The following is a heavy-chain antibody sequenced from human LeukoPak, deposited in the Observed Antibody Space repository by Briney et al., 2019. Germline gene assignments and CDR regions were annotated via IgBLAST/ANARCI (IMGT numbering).Heavy chain of an antibody. CDR2: INPNSGAT. CDR3: ARVSEGRLWYAY. V-gene: IGHV1-2*02. D-gene: IGHD6-13*01. J-gene: IGHJ4*02. Sequence: ASVKVSCKASGYTFTGYYVHWVRQGPGQGLEWMGWINPNSGATNYAQKFQGRVTMTRDTSISTAYMELNRLRSDDSAVYYCARVSEGRLWYAYWGQGAPVTVSS. CDR1: GYTFTGYY.